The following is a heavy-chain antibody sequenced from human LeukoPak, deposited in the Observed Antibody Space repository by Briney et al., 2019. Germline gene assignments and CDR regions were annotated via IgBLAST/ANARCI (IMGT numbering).Heavy chain of an antibody. D-gene: IGHD5-24*01. CDR3: ARRTAMATTYYFDY. CDR1: GGSISSGSYY. Sequence: SQTLSLTCTVSGGSISSGSYYWSWIRQPAGKGLEWIGRIYTSGSTNYKPSLKSRVTISVDTSKNQFSLKLSSVTAADTAVYYCARRTAMATTYYFDYWGQGTLVTVSS. V-gene: IGHV4-61*02. CDR2: IYTSGST. J-gene: IGHJ4*02.